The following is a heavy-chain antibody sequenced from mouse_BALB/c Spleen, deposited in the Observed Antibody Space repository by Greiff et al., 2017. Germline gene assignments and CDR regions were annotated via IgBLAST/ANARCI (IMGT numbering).Heavy chain of an antibody. CDR2: ISCYNGAT. V-gene: IGHV1S34*01. D-gene: IGHD1-1*01. CDR1: GYSFTGYY. J-gene: IGHJ2*01. CDR3: ARGDGSSYVYFDY. Sequence: LVRPGASVKLSCKASGYSFTGYYMHWVKQSHGKSLEWIGYISCYNGATSYNQKFKGKATFTVDTSSSTAYMQFNSLTSEDSAVYYCARGDGSSYVYFDYWGQGTTLTVSS.